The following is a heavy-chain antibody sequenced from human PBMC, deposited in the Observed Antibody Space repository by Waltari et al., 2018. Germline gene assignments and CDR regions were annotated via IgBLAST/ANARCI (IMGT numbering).Heavy chain of an antibody. D-gene: IGHD6-13*01. CDR1: GYTFTSYG. Sequence: QVQLVQSGAEVKKPGASVKVSCKASGYTFTSYGISWVRQAPGQGLEWMGWIRTYNGNTNDAQKLQGRVTITTDTYTSTAYMELRSLRSDDTAVYYCARENQYSSSWCWFDPWGQGTLVTVSS. CDR2: IRTYNGNT. J-gene: IGHJ5*02. CDR3: ARENQYSSSWCWFDP. V-gene: IGHV1-18*01.